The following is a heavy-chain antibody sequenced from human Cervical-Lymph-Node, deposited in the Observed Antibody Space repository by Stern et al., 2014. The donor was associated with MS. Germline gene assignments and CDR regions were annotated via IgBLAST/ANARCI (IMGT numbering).Heavy chain of an antibody. V-gene: IGHV2-5*02. CDR2: IYCEDDD. Sequence: QINLKESGPSLVRPTQTVTLTCTVSGFSLSADGVGVGWIPQAPGKALEWLALIYCEDDDRYSQSLKNRLTIKKDTSKNQVVLTVTDMVPEDTGTYYCAHSFGSVSGTYSGMDVWGQGTTVTVS. CDR3: AHSFGSVSGTYSGMDV. D-gene: IGHD1-7*01. CDR1: GFSLSADGVG. J-gene: IGHJ6*02.